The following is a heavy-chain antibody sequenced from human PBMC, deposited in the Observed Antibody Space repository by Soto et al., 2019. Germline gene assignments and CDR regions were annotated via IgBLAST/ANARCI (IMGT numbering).Heavy chain of an antibody. CDR3: ARGPYYGDLSHYFDY. J-gene: IGHJ4*02. D-gene: IGHD4-17*01. Sequence: PGGSLRLSCAASGFTFSRYGMHCVRQAPGKGLEWVAVIWYDGSNKYYADSVKGRFTISRDNSKNTLYLQIHSLRAEDTAVFYFARGPYYGDLSHYFDYWGQATLVTVSS. CDR2: IWYDGSNK. CDR1: GFTFSRYG. V-gene: IGHV3-33*01.